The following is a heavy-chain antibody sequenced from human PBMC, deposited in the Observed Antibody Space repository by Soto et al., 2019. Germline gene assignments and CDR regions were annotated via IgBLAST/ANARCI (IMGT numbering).Heavy chain of an antibody. CDR2: ISHDGSDT. D-gene: IGHD2-21*02. J-gene: IGHJ4*02. Sequence: QVQLVQSGGGVVQPGRSLRLSCAASGFSFHTYGMHWVRQAPGKGLEWVALISHDGSDTYYADSVRGRLTISRDNFNNTLYLQMSSLRAEDTAVYYCSSTLGGDSTGPFDCWGLGIVVTVSS. CDR3: SSTLGGDSTGPFDC. V-gene: IGHV3-30*03. CDR1: GFSFHTYG.